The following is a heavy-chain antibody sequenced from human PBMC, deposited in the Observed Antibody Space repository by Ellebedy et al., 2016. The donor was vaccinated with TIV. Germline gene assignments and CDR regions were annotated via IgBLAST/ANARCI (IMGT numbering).Heavy chain of an antibody. CDR2: INPSGGLT. Sequence: ASVKVSCKASGYTFTTSYIHWVRQAPGLGLEWMGIINPSGGLTRYAQKFQGRVTMTRDTSTSTVYMDLSSLTSEDTAVYYCARGFFDSSGYHGPLYYYYFGMDVWGQGTTVTVSS. D-gene: IGHD3-22*01. V-gene: IGHV1-46*01. CDR1: GYTFTTSY. CDR3: ARGFFDSSGYHGPLYYYYFGMDV. J-gene: IGHJ6*02.